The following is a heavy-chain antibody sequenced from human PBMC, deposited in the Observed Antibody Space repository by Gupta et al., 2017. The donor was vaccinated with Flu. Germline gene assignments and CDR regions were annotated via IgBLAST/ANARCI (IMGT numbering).Heavy chain of an antibody. Sequence: EVQLVESGGGLVRPGGSLRLPCVASGFTFSDHYMDWVRQAPGKGLEWVGRSRNKANKYSTEYAASVKGRVIISRDDSRNSLDLQVNXLXTEDTAXYYCARVTTSGSIFDYDQWGLGTLVTVSS. V-gene: IGHV3-72*01. CDR3: ARVTTSGSIFDYDQ. D-gene: IGHD1-26*01. CDR1: GFTFSDHY. CDR2: SRNKANKYST. J-gene: IGHJ5*02.